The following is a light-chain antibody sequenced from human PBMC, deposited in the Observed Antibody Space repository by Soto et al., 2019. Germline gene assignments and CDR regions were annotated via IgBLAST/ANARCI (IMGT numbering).Light chain of an antibody. CDR3: QQYYKWPPWT. CDR2: GAS. Sequence: EIVMTQSPATLSVSPGERATLSCRASQSVNSNLAWYQQKLGQAPRLLMYGASTRATGIPARFSGSGSGTEFTLTISSLQSEDFAFYYCQQYYKWPPWTFGQGTKVEIK. J-gene: IGKJ1*01. V-gene: IGKV3-15*01. CDR1: QSVNSN.